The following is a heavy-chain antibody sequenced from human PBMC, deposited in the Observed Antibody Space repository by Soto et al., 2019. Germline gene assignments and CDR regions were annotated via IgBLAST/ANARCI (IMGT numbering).Heavy chain of an antibody. CDR2: ISYDGSVK. CDR1: GFRFSSYN. J-gene: IGHJ6*02. CDR3: AKGVDKSGYYLAGGVDV. Sequence: QVQVVESGGGVVQPGRSLRLSCAASGFRFSSYNMDWVRQAPGKGLEWVASISYDGSVKYYADSVKGRFSISRDNAKNTVELNMKRLRAEDWAVYYCAKGVDKSGYYLAGGVDVWGQGTTVTVSS. D-gene: IGHD3-22*01. V-gene: IGHV3-30*18.